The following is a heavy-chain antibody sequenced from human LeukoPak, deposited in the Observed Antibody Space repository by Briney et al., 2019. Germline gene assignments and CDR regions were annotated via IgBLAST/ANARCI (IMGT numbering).Heavy chain of an antibody. CDR1: GYTLTELS. Sequence: GASVTVSCKVSGYTLTELSMHWVRQAPGKGLEWMGGFDPEDGETIYAQKFQGRVTMTEDTSTDTAYMELSSLRSEDTAVYYCATDPGRSQIAAAGTGDAFDIWGQGTMVTVSS. CDR3: ATDPGRSQIAAAGTGDAFDI. V-gene: IGHV1-24*01. J-gene: IGHJ3*02. D-gene: IGHD6-13*01. CDR2: FDPEDGET.